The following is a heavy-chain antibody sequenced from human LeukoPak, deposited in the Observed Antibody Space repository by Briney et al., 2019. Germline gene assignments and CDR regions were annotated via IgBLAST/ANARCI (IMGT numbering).Heavy chain of an antibody. J-gene: IGHJ4*02. D-gene: IGHD1-26*01. CDR3: ARDFGVGAFDY. Sequence: SETLSLTCAVYGGSFSAYYWTWIRQPPGKGLEWIGEINHSGSTNYNPSLKSRVTISVDTSKNQFSLKLSSVTAADTAVYYCARDFGVGAFDYWGQGTLVTVSS. CDR1: GGSFSAYY. CDR2: INHSGST. V-gene: IGHV4-34*01.